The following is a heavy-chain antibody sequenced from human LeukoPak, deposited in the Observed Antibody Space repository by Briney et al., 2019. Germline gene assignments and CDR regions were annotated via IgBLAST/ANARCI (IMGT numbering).Heavy chain of an antibody. CDR3: ARWRSTWYGGDY. D-gene: IGHD6-13*01. Sequence: PSETLSLTCAISGGSISSGGYSWSWIRQPPGKGLEWIGYIYHSGSTYYNPSLKSRVTISVDRSKNQFSLKLSSVTAADTAVYYCARWRSTWYGGDYWGQGTLVTVSS. V-gene: IGHV4-30-2*01. CDR2: IYHSGST. J-gene: IGHJ4*02. CDR1: GGSISSGGYS.